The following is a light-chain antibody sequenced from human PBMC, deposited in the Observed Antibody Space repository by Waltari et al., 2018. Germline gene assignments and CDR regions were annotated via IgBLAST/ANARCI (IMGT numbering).Light chain of an antibody. V-gene: IGLV1-40*01. CDR2: DDS. CDR1: SSNIGSPYN. J-gene: IGLJ2*01. CDR3: QSYDSGLNGLF. Sequence: QSVLTQPPSVSGAPGQRVTISCTGSSSNIGSPYNVHWYQRVPGRAPKLLIYDDSHRPSGVPDRVSGSKSGTSASLAITGLQAEDEAEYFCQSYDSGLNGLFFGGGTKVTVL.